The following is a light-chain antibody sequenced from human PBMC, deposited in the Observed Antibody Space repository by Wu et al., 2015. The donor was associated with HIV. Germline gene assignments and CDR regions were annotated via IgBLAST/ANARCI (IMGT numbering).Light chain of an antibody. CDR2: GAS. CDR3: QQYGSSPLT. CDR1: QSVSSSY. V-gene: IGKV3-20*01. Sequence: ETVLSQSPATLSLSPGERATLSCRASQSVSSSYLAWYQQKPGQAPRLLIYGASSRATGIPDRFSGSGSGTDFTLTISRLEPEDFAVYYCQQYGSSPLTFGGRTKVEIK. J-gene: IGKJ4*01.